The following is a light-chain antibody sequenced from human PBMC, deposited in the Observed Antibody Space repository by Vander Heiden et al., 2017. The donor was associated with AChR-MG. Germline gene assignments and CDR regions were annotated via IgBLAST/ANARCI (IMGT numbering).Light chain of an antibody. CDR3: QQYGSP. CDR2: GAS. V-gene: IGKV3-20*01. J-gene: IGKJ4*01. Sequence: ELVLTQSPGTLSLSPGERATLSCRASQSVSSGYLAWYQQKPGQAPRLLIYGASSRATGIPDRFSGSGSGTDFTLTISRLEPEDFAVYYCQQYGSPFGGGTKVEIK. CDR1: QSVSSGY.